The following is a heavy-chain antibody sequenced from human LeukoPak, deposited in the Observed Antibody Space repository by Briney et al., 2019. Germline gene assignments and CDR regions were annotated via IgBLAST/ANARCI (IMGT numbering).Heavy chain of an antibody. CDR1: GFTFSSYW. CDR3: ARVAYCGGDCYFDY. CDR2: IKQDGSEK. V-gene: IGHV3-7*01. D-gene: IGHD2-21*01. J-gene: IGHJ4*02. Sequence: PGGSLRLSCAASGFTFSSYWISSVRQVPGKGLEWVANIKQDGSEKYYVDSVKGRFTISRDNAKNSLYLQMNSLRAEDAAVYYCARVAYCGGDCYFDYWGQGTLVTVSS.